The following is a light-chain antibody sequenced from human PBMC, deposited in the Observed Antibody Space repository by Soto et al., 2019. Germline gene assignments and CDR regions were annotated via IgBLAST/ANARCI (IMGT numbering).Light chain of an antibody. Sequence: DIQMTQSPSSLSASVGDRVTITCRASQTISKYLNWYQHKPGKGPKLLIYGASTLQSGVPSRFSGSGSGTDFTLTINSLQPEDVATYYCQQSNSIPPWTFGQGTKVDNK. CDR1: QTISKY. CDR3: QQSNSIPPWT. V-gene: IGKV1-39*01. CDR2: GAS. J-gene: IGKJ1*01.